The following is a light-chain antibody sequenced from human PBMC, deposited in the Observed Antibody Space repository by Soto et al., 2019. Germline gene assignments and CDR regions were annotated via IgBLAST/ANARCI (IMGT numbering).Light chain of an antibody. CDR2: DVS. CDR1: SSDVGGYNY. Sequence: QSVLTQPAPLSGSPLQSITISCTGTSSDVGGYNYVSWYQHHPGKAPKLMIFDVSNRPSGVSNRFSGSKSGNTASLTISGLQAEDEADYYCSSYTSSSTAPYVFGTGTKVTVL. J-gene: IGLJ1*01. V-gene: IGLV2-14*03. CDR3: SSYTSSSTAPYV.